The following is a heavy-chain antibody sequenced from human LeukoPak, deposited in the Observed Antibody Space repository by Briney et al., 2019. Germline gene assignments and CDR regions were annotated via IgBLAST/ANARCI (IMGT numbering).Heavy chain of an antibody. CDR1: RYNFSSYW. V-gene: IGHV5-51*01. J-gene: IGHJ4*02. D-gene: IGHD5-12*01. Sequence: GEALKISCKGSRYNFSSYWIGWVRQMPGKGLEWMGIIHPGDSDTRLSPSFQGQVTLSADKSISTAYLQWNMQKASLTAKYSAAYAEASGHTGAFDNWGQGTMVTVSS. CDR2: IHPGDSDT. CDR3: AYAEASGHTGAFDN.